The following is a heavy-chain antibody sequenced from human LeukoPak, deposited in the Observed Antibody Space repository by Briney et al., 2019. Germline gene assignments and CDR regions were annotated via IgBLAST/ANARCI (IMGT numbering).Heavy chain of an antibody. Sequence: GGSLRLSCAASGFTFSSYAMSWVRQAPGMGLEWVTGISGSGGTTNYADSVKGRFTVSRDNSKNTLYLQMNDLTAEDTAVYYCANRGNTVTTLDYWGQGTLVTVSS. J-gene: IGHJ4*02. V-gene: IGHV3-23*01. CDR1: GFTFSSYA. CDR2: ISGSGGTT. D-gene: IGHD4-17*01. CDR3: ANRGNTVTTLDY.